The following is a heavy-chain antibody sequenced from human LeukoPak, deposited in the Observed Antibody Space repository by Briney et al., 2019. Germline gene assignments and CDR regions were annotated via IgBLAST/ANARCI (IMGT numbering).Heavy chain of an antibody. D-gene: IGHD3-3*01. Sequence: SETLSLTCAVYGGSFSGYYWSWIRQPPGKGLEWIGEINHSGSTNYNPSLKSRVTISVDTSKNQFSLKLSSVTAADTAVYYCARGDFAIGARSGYRGQGTLVTVSS. CDR3: ARGDFAIGARSGY. J-gene: IGHJ4*02. V-gene: IGHV4-34*01. CDR2: INHSGST. CDR1: GGSFSGYY.